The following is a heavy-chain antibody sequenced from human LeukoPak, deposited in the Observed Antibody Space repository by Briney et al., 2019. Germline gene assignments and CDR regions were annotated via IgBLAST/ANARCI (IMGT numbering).Heavy chain of an antibody. V-gene: IGHV4-59*01. CDR3: ARDGDDYVWGSYRYNWFDP. D-gene: IGHD3-16*02. J-gene: IGHJ5*02. CDR2: IYYSGSN. CDR1: GGSISSYY. Sequence: SETLSLTCTVSGGSISSYYWSWIRQPPGRGLEWIGYIYYSGSNNYNPSLKSRVTISVDTSKNQFSLKLSSVTAADTAVYYCARDGDDYVWGSYRYNWFDPWGQGTLVTVSS.